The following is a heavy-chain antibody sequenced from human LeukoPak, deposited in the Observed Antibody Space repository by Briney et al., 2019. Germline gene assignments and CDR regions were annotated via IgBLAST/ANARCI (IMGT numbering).Heavy chain of an antibody. V-gene: IGHV3-23*01. CDR2: IFANGVTT. CDR3: AKGLGGLASAPDS. J-gene: IGHJ5*01. D-gene: IGHD6-6*01. Sequence: PGGSLRLSCAASGFTFSSYAMNWVRQAPGKGLEWVSAIFANGVTTLYADSVKGRFIISRDNSQNRLFLQVNSLRVEDTAVYYCAKGLGGLASAPDSWGQGTLVTVSS. CDR1: GFTFSSYA.